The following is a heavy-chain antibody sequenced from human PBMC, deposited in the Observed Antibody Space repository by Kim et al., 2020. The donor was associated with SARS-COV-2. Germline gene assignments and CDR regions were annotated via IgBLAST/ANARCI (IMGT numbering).Heavy chain of an antibody. J-gene: IGHJ4*02. V-gene: IGHV1-69*13. CDR1: GDTLRNFA. CDR2: TIPPLGTA. CDR3: AREGANSSVWEFDH. Sequence: SVKVSCKATGDTLRNFAISWVRQAPGQGLEWMGGTIPPLGTANHARKFQGRLTITADESATTVYMELINLTPEDTGVYYCAREGANSSVWEFDHWGQGTLVTVSS. D-gene: IGHD3-22*01.